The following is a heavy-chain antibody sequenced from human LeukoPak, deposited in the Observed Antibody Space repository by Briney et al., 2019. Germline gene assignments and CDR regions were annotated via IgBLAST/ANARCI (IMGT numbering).Heavy chain of an antibody. CDR2: IDSTGAYT. J-gene: IGHJ4*02. CDR3: ARDAGSGWYWGDYYFDY. Sequence: PGGSLRLSCAASGFIFSNYAMSWVRQAPGKGLEWVSAIDSTGAYTWYADSVKGRFTISKDSSKTILYLQMNSLRAEDAAVYYCARDAGSGWYWGDYYFDYWGQGTLVTVSS. V-gene: IGHV3-23*01. D-gene: IGHD6-19*01. CDR1: GFIFSNYA.